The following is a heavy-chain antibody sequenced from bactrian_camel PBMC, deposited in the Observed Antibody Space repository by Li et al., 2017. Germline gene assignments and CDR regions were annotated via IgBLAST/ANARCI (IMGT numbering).Heavy chain of an antibody. CDR2: IDGDGST. V-gene: IGHV3S63*01. CDR3: AAWPDYVRWARAGIDY. J-gene: IGHJ4*01. D-gene: IGHD1*01. CDR1: RGFDDADAE. Sequence: VQLVESGGGSVQIGGSLTLACAASRGFDDADAEWGWFRQAPGEEREGVAYIDGDGSTTYAASVKGRFTISRDNAKNTLYLQMNNLQPEDTAIYYCAAWPDYVRWARAGIDYWGQWTQVTVS.